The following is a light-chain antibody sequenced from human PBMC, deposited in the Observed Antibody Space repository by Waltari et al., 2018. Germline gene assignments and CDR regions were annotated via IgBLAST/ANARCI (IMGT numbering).Light chain of an antibody. Sequence: EIGLTQSPGILSLSPGERATFSCRASQSVSRALAWYQQKPGQAPRRLIYGASSRAAGIPDRFSGGGSGTDFSLTISRLEPEDFAVYYCQHYVRLPATFGQGTKVEIK. CDR3: QHYVRLPAT. CDR1: QSVSRA. V-gene: IGKV3-20*01. J-gene: IGKJ1*01. CDR2: GAS.